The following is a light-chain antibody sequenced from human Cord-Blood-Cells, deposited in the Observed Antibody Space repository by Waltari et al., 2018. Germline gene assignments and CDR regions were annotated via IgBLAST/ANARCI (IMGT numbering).Light chain of an antibody. J-gene: IGLJ1*01. CDR2: EVS. Sequence: SALTQPASVSGSPGQSIPISCTATSRDVGAYHDFVWYQQPPGKAPKPMIYEVSNRPSGVSNRFSGSKSGNTASLTISGLQAEDEADYYCSSYTSSSTYVFGTGTKVTVL. CDR1: SRDVGAYHD. CDR3: SSYTSSSTYV. V-gene: IGLV2-14*01.